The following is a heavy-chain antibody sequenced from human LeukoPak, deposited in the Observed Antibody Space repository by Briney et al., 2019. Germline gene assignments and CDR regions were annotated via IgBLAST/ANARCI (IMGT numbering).Heavy chain of an antibody. Sequence: GGSLRLSCAASGFTFTTYWMTWVRQAPGKGLEWVANINQDGTEKYYVDSVKGRFTISRDNAKNSLYLQMNSLRAEDTAVYYCASSVDYYFDYWGQGTLVTVSS. CDR3: ASSVDYYFDY. J-gene: IGHJ4*02. V-gene: IGHV3-7*01. CDR2: INQDGTEK. D-gene: IGHD4-23*01. CDR1: GFTFTTYW.